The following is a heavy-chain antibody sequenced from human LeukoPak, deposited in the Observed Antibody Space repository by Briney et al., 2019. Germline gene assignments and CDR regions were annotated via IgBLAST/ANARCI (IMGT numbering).Heavy chain of an antibody. Sequence: SETLSLTCGVSGGSIDITNYWSWVRQAPGKGLDWIGEISHGGTTNYNPSLRSRVAMSLDRANNQFSLSLTSVTAADTAVYYCTRGSRPFCPFAYWGQGVLVTVSS. D-gene: IGHD2-2*01. CDR1: GGSIDITNY. J-gene: IGHJ4*02. V-gene: IGHV4-4*02. CDR3: TRGSRPFCPFAY. CDR2: ISHGGTT.